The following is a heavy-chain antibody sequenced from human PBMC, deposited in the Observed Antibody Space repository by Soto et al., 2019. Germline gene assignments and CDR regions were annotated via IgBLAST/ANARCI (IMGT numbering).Heavy chain of an antibody. CDR3: ARDDYSNYGGHGY. CDR2: IFHGGTT. V-gene: IGHV4-38-2*02. J-gene: IGHJ4*02. D-gene: IGHD4-4*01. Sequence: SETLSLTCAVSGYSLSSGYFWAWIRQPPGKGLEWIGSIFHGGTTFYNPSLKSRVTISVDTSRNQFSLKLTSLTAADTAVYYCARDDYSNYGGHGYWGQGTLVTVSS. CDR1: GYSLSSGYF.